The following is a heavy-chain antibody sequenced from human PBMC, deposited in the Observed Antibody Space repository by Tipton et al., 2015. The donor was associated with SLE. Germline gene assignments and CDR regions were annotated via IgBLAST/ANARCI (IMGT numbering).Heavy chain of an antibody. V-gene: IGHV4-31*03. CDR3: ARSRYYYDSKFDY. D-gene: IGHD3-22*01. Sequence: TLSLTCTVSGGSISSGGYYWSWIRQHPGKGLEWIGYIYYSGSTYYNPSLKSRVTISVDTSKNQFSLKLSSVTAADTAVYYCARSRYYYDSKFDYWGQGTLVTVSS. J-gene: IGHJ4*02. CDR2: IYYSGST. CDR1: GGSISSGGYY.